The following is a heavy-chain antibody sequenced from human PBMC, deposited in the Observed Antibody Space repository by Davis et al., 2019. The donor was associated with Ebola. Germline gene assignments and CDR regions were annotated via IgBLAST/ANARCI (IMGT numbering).Heavy chain of an antibody. CDR2: INPSGGST. V-gene: IGHV1-46*01. J-gene: IGHJ4*02. CDR1: GYAFTSYY. D-gene: IGHD3-10*01. Sequence: AASVKVSCKASGYAFTSYYMHWVRQAPGQGLEWMGIINPSGGSTSYAQKFQGRVTMTRDTSIDTAYLELNNLRSDDTAVYYCTRGPTGVIDYWGQGSLVTVSS. CDR3: TRGPTGVIDY.